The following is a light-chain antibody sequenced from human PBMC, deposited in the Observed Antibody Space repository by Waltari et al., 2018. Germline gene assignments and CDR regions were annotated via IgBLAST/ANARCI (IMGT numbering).Light chain of an antibody. CDR3: QQHNSFPFT. J-gene: IGKJ3*01. V-gene: IGKV1-9*01. CDR1: QGISSY. Sequence: NQMTQSPSSPSPSVVDRVTITCRASQGISSYLAWYQQKPGKAPKLLIYATSTLHSAVPARFSGSGSGTDFTLTISRLLPEDFAAYYCQQHNSFPFTFGPGTKVDIK. CDR2: ATS.